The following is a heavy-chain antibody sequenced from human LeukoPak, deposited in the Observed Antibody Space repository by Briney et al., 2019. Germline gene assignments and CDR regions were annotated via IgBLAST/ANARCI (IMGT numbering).Heavy chain of an antibody. CDR2: IYTSGSA. CDR3: ARDNYDFWSGTYTGRDY. J-gene: IGHJ4*02. V-gene: IGHV4-4*07. Sequence: SETLSLTCTVSGGPISSYYWSWIRQPAGKGLEWIGRIYTSGSANYNPSLNSRVTMSVDTSKNQFSLKLSSVTAADTAVYYCARDNYDFWSGTYTGRDYWGQGTLVTVSS. CDR1: GGPISSYY. D-gene: IGHD3-3*01.